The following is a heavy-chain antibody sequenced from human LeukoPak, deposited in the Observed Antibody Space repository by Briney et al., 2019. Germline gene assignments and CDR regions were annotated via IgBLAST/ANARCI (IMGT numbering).Heavy chain of an antibody. Sequence: PGGSLRLSCAASGFTLNSYAMSWVRQAPGKGLEWVSAINIGGTTQYADSVKGRFTISRDISTNTLYLQMNSLRAEDTAVYYCARAARLVDYWGQGTLVTVSS. J-gene: IGHJ4*02. CDR2: INIGGTT. V-gene: IGHV3-23*01. D-gene: IGHD6-6*01. CDR1: GFTLNSYA. CDR3: ARAARLVDY.